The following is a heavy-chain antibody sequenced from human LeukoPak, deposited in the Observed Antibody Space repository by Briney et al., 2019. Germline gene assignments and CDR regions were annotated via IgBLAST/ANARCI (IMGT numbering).Heavy chain of an antibody. V-gene: IGHV3-20*04. CDR1: GFTFDEYG. D-gene: IGHD5-12*01. Sequence: GGSLRLSCAASGFTFDEYGMTWVRQAPGKGLEWVSGVSRNGGSTGYADSVKGQFTISRDNAKNSLYLQMNSLRAEDTAVYYCARDPAAINFDYWGQGTLVTVSS. CDR3: ARDPAAINFDY. J-gene: IGHJ4*02. CDR2: VSRNGGST.